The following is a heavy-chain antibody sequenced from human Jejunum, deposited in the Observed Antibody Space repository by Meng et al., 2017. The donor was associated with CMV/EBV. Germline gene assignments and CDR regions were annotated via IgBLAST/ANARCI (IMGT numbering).Heavy chain of an antibody. J-gene: IGHJ4*02. CDR3: AKDMSRGVTGTTTFDY. Sequence: FTVNDYAMHRGRQVPGKGLEWVSGISWNSGSIRYAGSVKGRFTVSRDNAKNSLYLQMNSLRPEDTALYYCAKDMSRGVTGTTTFDYWGQGTLVTVSS. CDR2: ISWNSGSI. CDR1: FTVNDYA. D-gene: IGHD1-7*01. V-gene: IGHV3-9*01.